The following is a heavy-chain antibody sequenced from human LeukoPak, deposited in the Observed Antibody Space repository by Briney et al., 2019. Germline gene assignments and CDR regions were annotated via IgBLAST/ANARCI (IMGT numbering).Heavy chain of an antibody. CDR2: IKQDGSEK. CDR1: GFTFSSYE. V-gene: IGHV3-7*01. D-gene: IGHD2-8*01. Sequence: PGGSLRLSCAASGFTFSSYEMNWVRQAPGKGLEWVANIKQDGSEKYYVDSVKGRFTISRDNAKNSLYLQMNSLRAEDTAVYYCARDGSMVYFDYWGQGTLVTVSS. J-gene: IGHJ4*02. CDR3: ARDGSMVYFDY.